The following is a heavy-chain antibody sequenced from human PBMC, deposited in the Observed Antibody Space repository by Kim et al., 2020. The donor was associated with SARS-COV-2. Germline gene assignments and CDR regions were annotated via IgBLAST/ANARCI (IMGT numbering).Heavy chain of an antibody. CDR2: IYYSGST. D-gene: IGHD6-13*01. CDR3: ARLSEGFWQLLVRGDNFDS. CDR1: GGSISSSSYY. Sequence: SETLSLTCTVSGGSISSSSYYWGWIRQPPGKGLEWIGSIYYSGSTYYNPSLKSRITISVDTSKNQFSLKLSSVTAADTDVYYCARLSEGFWQLLVRGDNFDSWGQRTLGTVSS. V-gene: IGHV4-39*01. J-gene: IGHJ4*02.